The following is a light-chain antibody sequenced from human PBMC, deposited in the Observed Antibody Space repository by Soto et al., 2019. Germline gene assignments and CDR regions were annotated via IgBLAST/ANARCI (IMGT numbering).Light chain of an antibody. CDR2: ADS. CDR3: QQYSRAPLT. CDR1: QSVSGY. J-gene: IGKJ1*01. Sequence: EIVLTQSPATLSLSPGETATLSCRASQSVSGYIGWYQQKPGQAPRLLIYADSNRATGIPARFSGSGSGTDFTLTISSLEPEDFAVYYCQQYSRAPLTFGQGTKVDIK. V-gene: IGKV3-11*01.